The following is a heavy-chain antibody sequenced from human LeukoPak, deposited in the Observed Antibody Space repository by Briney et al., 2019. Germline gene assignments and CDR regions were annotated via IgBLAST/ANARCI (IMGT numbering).Heavy chain of an antibody. CDR3: ARGQYYYDSSGYYFSWFDP. CDR1: GFSVSNNY. J-gene: IGHJ5*02. CDR2: IYADGGR. V-gene: IGHV3-53*01. Sequence: GGSLRLSCAASGFSVSNNYMNWVRQAPGKGLEWVSVIYADGGRYYADSVKGRFTISRDNSNNTLSLQMNSLRVEDTAVYYCARGQYYYDSSGYYFSWFDPWGQGTLVTVSS. D-gene: IGHD3-22*01.